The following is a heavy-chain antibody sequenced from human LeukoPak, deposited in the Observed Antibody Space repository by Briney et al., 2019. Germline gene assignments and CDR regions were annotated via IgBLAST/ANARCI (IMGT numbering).Heavy chain of an antibody. CDR3: ARSAGTTFDY. J-gene: IGHJ4*02. CDR1: GFTFSSYW. CDR2: INCDGSST. Sequence: PGGSLRLSCAASGFTFSSYWMHWVRHAPGKGLVWVSRINCDGSSTNYANRVKGRFTISRDTAKNTLYLQMNSLRAEDTVLYYCARSAGTTFDYWGQGTLVTVSS. D-gene: IGHD1-7*01. V-gene: IGHV3-74*01.